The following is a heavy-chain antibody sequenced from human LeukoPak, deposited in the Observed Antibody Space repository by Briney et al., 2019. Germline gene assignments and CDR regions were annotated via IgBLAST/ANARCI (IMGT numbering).Heavy chain of an antibody. V-gene: IGHV3-7*01. Sequence: GGSLRLSCAASGFTFSNYWINWVRQAPGKGLEWVANINKDGSEKYYVDSVKGRFTISRDNDKNSLYLQMNSLRAEDAAVYYCGYSSGWLFDYWGQGALVTVSS. CDR1: GFTFSNYW. D-gene: IGHD6-19*01. J-gene: IGHJ4*02. CDR2: INKDGSEK. CDR3: GYSSGWLFDY.